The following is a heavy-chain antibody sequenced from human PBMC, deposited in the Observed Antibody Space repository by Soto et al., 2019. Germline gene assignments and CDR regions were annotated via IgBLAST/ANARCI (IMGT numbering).Heavy chain of an antibody. V-gene: IGHV4-34*01. CDR2: INHVGGT. Sequence: PSDTLSLTCAVYGGFLSESYWTWIRQPPGKGLEWIGEINHVGGTNYNPSLKSRVTMSVDTSQNQFSLRLISVTAADTAMYFCVRIRYQLPSSVLWLDPWGQGTPVTVYS. J-gene: IGHJ5*02. CDR3: VRIRYQLPSSVLWLDP. CDR1: GGFLSESY. D-gene: IGHD3-16*01.